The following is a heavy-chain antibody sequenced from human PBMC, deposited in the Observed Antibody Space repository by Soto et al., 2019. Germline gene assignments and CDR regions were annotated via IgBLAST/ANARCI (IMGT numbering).Heavy chain of an antibody. Sequence: QVQLVQSGAEVKKPGASVKVSCKPSGYTLTSYDFNWVRQATGQGLEWMGWMNPNSGNTGYAQKFQGRVTMTRNTSISTAYMELSSLRSEDTAIYYCARERTVAGNDYWGQGTLVTVSS. CDR3: ARERTVAGNDY. D-gene: IGHD6-19*01. CDR1: GYTLTSYD. J-gene: IGHJ4*02. CDR2: MNPNSGNT. V-gene: IGHV1-8*01.